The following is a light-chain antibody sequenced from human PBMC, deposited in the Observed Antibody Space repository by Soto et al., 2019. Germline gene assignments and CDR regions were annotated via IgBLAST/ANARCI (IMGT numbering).Light chain of an antibody. CDR3: QQRSNWRALT. CDR1: QSVSRY. J-gene: IGKJ4*01. Sequence: EIVLTQSPATLSLSPGERATLSCRASQSVSRYLAWYQQKPGQAPRLLIYDASNRATGIPARFSGSGSGTDFTLIISSLEPEDFAVYYCQQRSNWRALTFGGGTKVEIK. V-gene: IGKV3-11*01. CDR2: DAS.